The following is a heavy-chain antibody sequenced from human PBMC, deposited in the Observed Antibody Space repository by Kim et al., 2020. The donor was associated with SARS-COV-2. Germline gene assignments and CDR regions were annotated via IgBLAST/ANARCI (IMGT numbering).Heavy chain of an antibody. J-gene: IGHJ4*02. V-gene: IGHV1-18*01. CDR2: ISTNNANT. CDR3: ARTYYYDSDGYRKYYFDF. D-gene: IGHD3-22*01. CDR1: GYTFTNYG. Sequence: ASVKVSCKASGYTFTNYGISWVRQAPGQGLECMGWISTNNANTNYIQKLQGRVTMTTDTSTSTAYMELRSLTSDDTAVYYCARTYYYDSDGYRKYYFDFWGQGTLVTVFS.